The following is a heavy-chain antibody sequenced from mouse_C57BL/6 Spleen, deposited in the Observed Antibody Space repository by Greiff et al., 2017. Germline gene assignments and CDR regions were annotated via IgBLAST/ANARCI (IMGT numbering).Heavy chain of an antibody. CDR1: GYTFTDYY. Sequence: VQLKQSGPVLVKPGASVKMSCKASGYTFTDYYMNWVKQSHGKSLEWIGVINPYNGGTSYNQKFKGKATLTVDKSSSTAYMELNSLTSEDSAVYYCARGGYSNYGVDYWGQGTTLTVSS. CDR2: INPYNGGT. J-gene: IGHJ2*01. V-gene: IGHV1-19*01. CDR3: ARGGYSNYGVDY. D-gene: IGHD2-5*01.